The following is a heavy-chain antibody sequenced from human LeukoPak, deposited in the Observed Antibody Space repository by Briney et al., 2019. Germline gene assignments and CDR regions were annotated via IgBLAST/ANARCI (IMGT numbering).Heavy chain of an antibody. D-gene: IGHD4-17*01. CDR3: ARRNYGDYDHYFDY. CDR1: GGSISSYY. J-gene: IGHJ4*02. Sequence: PSETLSLTCTVSGGSISSYYWSWIRQPPGKGLEWIGYIHSSGSTKYNPSLKSRVTISVDTPRNQFSLNLSSVTAADTAVYYCARRNYGDYDHYFDYWGQGTLVTVSS. CDR2: IHSSGST. V-gene: IGHV4-59*08.